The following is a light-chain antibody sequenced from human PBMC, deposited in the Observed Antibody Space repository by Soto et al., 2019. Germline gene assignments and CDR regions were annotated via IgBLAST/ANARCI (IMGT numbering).Light chain of an antibody. Sequence: QSVLTQPASVSGSPGQSITISCTGTSSDVGSYNLVSWYQQHPGKAPKLMIYEGSKRPSGVSNRFSGSKSGNTASLTISGLQAEDEADYYRCSYAGSSTFVVFAGGTKLTVL. V-gene: IGLV2-23*01. CDR2: EGS. CDR1: SSDVGSYNL. J-gene: IGLJ2*01. CDR3: CSYAGSSTFVV.